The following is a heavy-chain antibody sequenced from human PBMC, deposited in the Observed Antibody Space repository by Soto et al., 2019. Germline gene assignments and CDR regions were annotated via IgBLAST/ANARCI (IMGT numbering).Heavy chain of an antibody. Sequence: QVQLVESGGGVVQPGRSLRLSCAASGFTFSSYGMHWVRQAPGKGLEWVAVIWYDGSNKYYADSVKGRFTISRDNSKNTLYLQMNSLRAEDTAVYYCACRGGDRGCFDYWGQGTLVTVSS. CDR1: GFTFSSYG. CDR3: ACRGGDRGCFDY. V-gene: IGHV3-33*01. D-gene: IGHD3-10*01. J-gene: IGHJ4*02. CDR2: IWYDGSNK.